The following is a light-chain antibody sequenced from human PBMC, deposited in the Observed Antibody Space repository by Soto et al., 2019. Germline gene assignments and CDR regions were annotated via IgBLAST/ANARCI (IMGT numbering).Light chain of an antibody. CDR2: GAS. CDR3: QQYGSSPPWT. Sequence: EIVLTQSPGTLSLSPGERATLSCRASQSVSSSYLAWYQQKPGQAPRLLIYGASSRATAIPDRFSGSGSGTDFTLTISRLEPEDFAVYYCQQYGSSPPWTLGQGTKVDIK. CDR1: QSVSSSY. V-gene: IGKV3-20*01. J-gene: IGKJ1*01.